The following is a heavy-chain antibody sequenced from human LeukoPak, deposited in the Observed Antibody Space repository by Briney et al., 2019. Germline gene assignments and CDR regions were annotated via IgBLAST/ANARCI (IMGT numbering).Heavy chain of an antibody. D-gene: IGHD5-12*01. CDR2: ISSSSSTI. Sequence: PGGSLRLSCAASGFTFSSYSMNWVRQAPGKGLEWVSYISSSSSTIYYADSVEGRFTISRDNAKNSLYLQMNSLRAEDTAVYYCARDGGYVDIVAKLGYYFDYWGQGTLVTVSS. V-gene: IGHV3-48*01. CDR3: ARDGGYVDIVAKLGYYFDY. J-gene: IGHJ4*02. CDR1: GFTFSSYS.